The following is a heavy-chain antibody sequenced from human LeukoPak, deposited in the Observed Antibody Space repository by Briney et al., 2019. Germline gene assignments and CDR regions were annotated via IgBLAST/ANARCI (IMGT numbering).Heavy chain of an antibody. D-gene: IGHD3-22*01. CDR2: IYYSGST. CDR3: ARLSWYYYDSSGYYYGWFDP. V-gene: IGHV4-39*01. Sequence: SETLSLTCTVSGGSISSSSYYWGWIRQPPGKGLEWIGSIYYSGSTYYNPSLKSRVTISVDTSKNQFSLKLSSVTAADTAVYYCARLSWYYYDSSGYYYGWFDPWGQGTLVTVSS. J-gene: IGHJ5*02. CDR1: GGSISSSSYY.